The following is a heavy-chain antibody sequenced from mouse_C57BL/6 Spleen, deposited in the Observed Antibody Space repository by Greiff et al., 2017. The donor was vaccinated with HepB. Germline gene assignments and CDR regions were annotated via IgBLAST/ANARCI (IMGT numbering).Heavy chain of an antibody. D-gene: IGHD1-1*01. CDR1: GFSLSTSGMG. Sequence: VKLMESGPGILQSSQTLSLTCSFSGFSLSTSGMGVSWIRQPSGKGLEWLAHIYWDDDKRYNPSLKSRLTISKDTSRNQVFLKITSVDTADTATYYCARSSTVVATRYFDYWGQGTTLTVSS. CDR3: ARSSTVVATRYFDY. V-gene: IGHV8-12*01. CDR2: IYWDDDK. J-gene: IGHJ2*01.